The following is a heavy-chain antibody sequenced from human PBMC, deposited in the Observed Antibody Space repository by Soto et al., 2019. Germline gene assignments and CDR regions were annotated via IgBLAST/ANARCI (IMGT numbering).Heavy chain of an antibody. Sequence: WGALLVSCAASVLTFSSYWMSWVGQAPGKGLEWVANIKQDGSEKYYVDSVKGRFTISRDNAKNSLYLQMNSLRAEDTAVYYCARDLDYYGSGSPFDYWGQGTLVTVSS. CDR1: VLTFSSYW. J-gene: IGHJ4*02. CDR3: ARDLDYYGSGSPFDY. V-gene: IGHV3-7*01. CDR2: IKQDGSEK. D-gene: IGHD3-10*01.